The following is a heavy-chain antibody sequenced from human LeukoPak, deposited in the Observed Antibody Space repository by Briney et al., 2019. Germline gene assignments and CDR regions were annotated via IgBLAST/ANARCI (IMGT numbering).Heavy chain of an antibody. Sequence: GGSLRLSCAASGFTFSSYAMSWDRQAPGKGLEWVSAISGSGGSTYYADSVKGRFTISRDNSKNTLYLQMNSLRAEDTAVYFCVRKALGYRLGYGDYWGQGTLVTASS. D-gene: IGHD5-12*01. J-gene: IGHJ4*02. V-gene: IGHV3-23*01. CDR3: VRKALGYRLGYGDY. CDR2: ISGSGGST. CDR1: GFTFSSYA.